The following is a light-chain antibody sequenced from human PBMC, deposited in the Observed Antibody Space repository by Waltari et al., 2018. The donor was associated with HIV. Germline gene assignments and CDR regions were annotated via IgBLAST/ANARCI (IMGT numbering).Light chain of an antibody. Sequence: QSVLTQPPSVSGDPGQRVTISCTGSSSNIGAGYDIPWYQQLPGTAPKLLIYGSGNRPSGVPDRFSGSKSGTSASLAITGLQAEDEADYYCQSYDSSLTGSVFGGGTKLTVL. CDR1: SSNIGAGYD. J-gene: IGLJ2*01. CDR2: GSG. CDR3: QSYDSSLTGSV. V-gene: IGLV1-40*01.